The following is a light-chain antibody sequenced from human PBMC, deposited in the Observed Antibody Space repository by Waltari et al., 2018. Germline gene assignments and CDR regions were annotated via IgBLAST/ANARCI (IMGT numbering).Light chain of an antibody. CDR3: QSYDTSNHGV. J-gene: IGLJ3*02. V-gene: IGLV6-57*01. CDR2: EDK. Sequence: FLLTQPHSVSESPGMTVTISCTRSSGSIAVNFVQWYQQRPGSSPTPVIYEDKLRPSGVPDRFSGSIDSSSNSAFLTSSGLTTEDEADYYCQSYDTSNHGVFGGGTKLTVL. CDR1: SGSIAVNF.